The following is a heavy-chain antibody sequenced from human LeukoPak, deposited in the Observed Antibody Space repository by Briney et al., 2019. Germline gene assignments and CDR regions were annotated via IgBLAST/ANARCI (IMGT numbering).Heavy chain of an antibody. CDR2: IYPGDSDT. J-gene: IGHJ4*02. CDR3: ARRSFLGYCSGGSCYGIDY. CDR1: GYSFTSYW. D-gene: IGHD2-15*01. V-gene: IGHV5-51*01. Sequence: GESLKISCKGSGYSFTSYWIGWVRQMPGKGLEWMGIIYPGDSDTRYSPSFQGQVTISADKSISTAYLQWSSLKASDTAMYYCARRSFLGYCSGGSCYGIDYWGQGTLVTVSS.